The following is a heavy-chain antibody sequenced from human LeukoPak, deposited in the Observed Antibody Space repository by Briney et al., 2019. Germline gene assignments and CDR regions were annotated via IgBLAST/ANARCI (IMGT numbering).Heavy chain of an antibody. J-gene: IGHJ4*02. CDR2: TRNKANSYTT. D-gene: IGHD5-18*01. CDR1: GFTFSDHY. V-gene: IGHV3-72*01. Sequence: GGSLRLSCAASGFTFSDHYMDWVRQAPGKGLEWVGRTRNKANSYTTEYAASVKGRFTISRDDSKNSLYLQMNSLRAEDTAVYYCAKDLGWIQLWFDYRGQGTLVTVSS. CDR3: AKDLGWIQLWFDY.